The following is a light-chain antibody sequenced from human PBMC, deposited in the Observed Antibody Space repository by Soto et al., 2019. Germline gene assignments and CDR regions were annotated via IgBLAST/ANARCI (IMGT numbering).Light chain of an antibody. CDR1: SSVVGGYNY. J-gene: IGLJ1*01. Sequence: QSALTQPRSVSGSPGQSVTISCTGTSSVVGGYNYVSWYQQHPGKAPKLMIYDVSKRPSGVPDRFSGSKSGNTASLTISGLQAEDEADYYCCSYAGSYFYVFGTGTKATVL. V-gene: IGLV2-11*01. CDR3: CSYAGSYFYV. CDR2: DVS.